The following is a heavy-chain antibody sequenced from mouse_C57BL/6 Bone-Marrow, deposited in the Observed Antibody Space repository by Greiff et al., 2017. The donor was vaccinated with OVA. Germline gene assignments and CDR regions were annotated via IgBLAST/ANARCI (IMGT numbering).Heavy chain of an antibody. CDR1: GFTFSSYA. J-gene: IGHJ2*01. V-gene: IGHV5-4*01. CDR3: AREDDYADY. D-gene: IGHD2-4*01. Sequence: DVMLVESGGGLVKPGGSLKLSCAASGFTFSSYAMSWVRQTPEKRLEWVATISDGGSYTYSPDNVKGRFTISRDNAKNNLYLQMSHLKSEDTAMYYCAREDDYADYWGQGTTLTVSS. CDR2: ISDGGSYT.